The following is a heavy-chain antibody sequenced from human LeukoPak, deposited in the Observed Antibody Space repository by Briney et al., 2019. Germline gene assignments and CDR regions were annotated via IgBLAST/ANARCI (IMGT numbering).Heavy chain of an antibody. CDR2: MNPNSGNT. Sequence: GASVKVSCKASGYTFTDYEINWVRQATGQGLEWMGWMNPNSGNTGYAQKFEGRVTMTRNTSITTAYMELSSLGSEDRAVYYCARGSWPNAFDIWGQGTMVTVSS. V-gene: IGHV1-8*01. J-gene: IGHJ3*02. CDR1: GYTFTDYE. CDR3: ARGSWPNAFDI. D-gene: IGHD6-13*01.